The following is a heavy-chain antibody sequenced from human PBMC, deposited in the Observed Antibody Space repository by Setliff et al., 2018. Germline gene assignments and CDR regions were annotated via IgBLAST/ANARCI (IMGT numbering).Heavy chain of an antibody. V-gene: IGHV4-59*04. D-gene: IGHD6-13*01. J-gene: IGHJ5*02. CDR1: GGSVNSRY. CDR2: AYYSGST. Sequence: PSETLSLTCTVSGGSVNSRYWSWIRQSPGEGLEWIGSAYYSGSTYYNPSLESRVTISVDTSKNQFSLRLTSVSAADTAIYYCATKGHQLVRFQWFDPWGQGTLVTVSS. CDR3: ATKGHQLVRFQWFDP.